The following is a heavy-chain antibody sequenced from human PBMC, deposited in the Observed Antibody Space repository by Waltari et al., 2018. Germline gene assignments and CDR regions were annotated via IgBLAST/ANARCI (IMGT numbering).Heavy chain of an antibody. CDR1: GYTFTGYY. CDR2: INPNSGGT. CDR3: ARVGIRELFYYYGMDV. D-gene: IGHD3-10*01. V-gene: IGHV1-2*06. J-gene: IGHJ6*02. Sequence: QVQLVQSGAEVKKPGASVKVSCKASGYTFTGYYMHWVRQAPGQGLEWMGRINPNSGGTNYAQKFQGRVTMTRDTSISTAYMELCRLRSDDTAVYYCARVGIRELFYYYGMDVWGQGTTVTVSS.